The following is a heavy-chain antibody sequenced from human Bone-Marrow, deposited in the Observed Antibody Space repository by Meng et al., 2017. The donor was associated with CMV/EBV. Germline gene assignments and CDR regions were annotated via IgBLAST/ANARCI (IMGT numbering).Heavy chain of an antibody. CDR1: GFTFDDYA. CDR3: AKRGENYAFDI. V-gene: IGHV3-9*03. J-gene: IGHJ3*02. CDR2: ISWNSGSI. D-gene: IGHD3-16*01. Sequence: SLKISCAASGFTFDDYAMHWVRQAPGKGLEWVSGISWNSGSIGYADPVKGRFTISRDNAKNSLYLQMNSLRAEDMALYYCAKRGENYAFDIWGQGTMVTVSS.